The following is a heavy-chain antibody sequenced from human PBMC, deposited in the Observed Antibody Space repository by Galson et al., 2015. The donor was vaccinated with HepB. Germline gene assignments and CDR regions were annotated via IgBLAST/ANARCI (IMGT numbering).Heavy chain of an antibody. J-gene: IGHJ6*02. Sequence: SVKVSCKASGYIFTTYAMNWVRQAPGQGLEWMGWINTNTGNPTYAQGFTGRFVFSLDTSVSTAYLQINSLKAEDTAVYWCARKGVPVFSCSGTSCPGAMDVWGHGTTVTV. CDR1: GYIFTTYA. V-gene: IGHV7-4-1*02. D-gene: IGHD2-2*01. CDR2: INTNTGNP. CDR3: ARKGVPVFSCSGTSCPGAMDV.